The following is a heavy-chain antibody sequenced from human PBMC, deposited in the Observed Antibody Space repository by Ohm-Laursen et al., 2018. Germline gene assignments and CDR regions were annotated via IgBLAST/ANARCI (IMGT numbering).Heavy chain of an antibody. V-gene: IGHV3-11*01. CDR2: ISSSGSTI. J-gene: IGHJ3*02. CDR1: GFTFSDYY. Sequence: GSLRLSCAASGFTFSDYYMSWIRQAPGKGLEWVSYISSSGSTIYYADSVKGRFTISRDNAKNSLYLQMNSLRAEDTAVYYCASLYPGVRGYLGDAFDIWGQGTMVTVSS. CDR3: ASLYPGVRGYLGDAFDI. D-gene: IGHD3-10*01.